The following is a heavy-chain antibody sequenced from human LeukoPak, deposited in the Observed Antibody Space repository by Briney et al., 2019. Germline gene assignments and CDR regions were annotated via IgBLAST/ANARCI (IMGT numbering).Heavy chain of an antibody. V-gene: IGHV1-2*02. CDR3: ARALGRQQLVAGDY. CDR1: GYTFTGYY. J-gene: IGHJ4*02. CDR2: INPNSGGT. D-gene: IGHD6-13*01. Sequence: ASVEVSCKASGYTFTGYYMHWVRQAPGQGLEWMGWINPNSGGTNYAQKFQGRVTMTRDTSISTAYMELSRLRSDDTAVYYCARALGRQQLVAGDYWGQGTLVTVSS.